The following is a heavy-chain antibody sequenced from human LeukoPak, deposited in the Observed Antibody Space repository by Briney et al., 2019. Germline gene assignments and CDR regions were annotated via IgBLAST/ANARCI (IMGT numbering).Heavy chain of an antibody. J-gene: IGHJ4*02. V-gene: IGHV3-48*03. CDR1: GFTFSSYE. Sequence: PGGSLRLSCAASGFTFSSYEMNWVRQAPGKGLEWVSYISSSGSTIYYADSVKGRFTISRDNAKNSLYLQMNSLRAEDTAVYYCARDGGTSNWGVLFWGQGTLVTVSS. CDR2: ISSSGSTI. D-gene: IGHD7-27*01. CDR3: ARDGGTSNWGVLF.